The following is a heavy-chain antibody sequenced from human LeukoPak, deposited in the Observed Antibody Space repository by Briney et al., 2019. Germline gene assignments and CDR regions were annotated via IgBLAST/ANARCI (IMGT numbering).Heavy chain of an antibody. V-gene: IGHV4-30-4*01. Sequence: SQTLSLTCTVSGGSISSGDYYWSWIRQPPGKGLEWIGFIYYSGSAYYNPSLKSRVTISVDTSNNQFSLKLSSVTAADTAAYYCARGDSSDYWGQGTLVTVSS. D-gene: IGHD3/OR15-3a*01. CDR3: ARGDSSDY. CDR2: IYYSGSA. CDR1: GGSISSGDYY. J-gene: IGHJ4*02.